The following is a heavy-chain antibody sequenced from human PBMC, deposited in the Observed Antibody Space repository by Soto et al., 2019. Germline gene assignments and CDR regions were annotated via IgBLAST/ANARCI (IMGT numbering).Heavy chain of an antibody. J-gene: IGHJ6*02. Sequence: QVQLQESGPGLVKPSETLSLTCSVSGGSISSYYWSWIRQPPGKGLEWIGYIYYSGNTNYNPSLKSRVAESVDTSKNQVSLKVYSVTAADTALYYCASSGRDLGSSSPKGKNYYSYYGLDVWGQGTTVTVSS. V-gene: IGHV4-59*01. CDR1: GGSISSYY. CDR3: ASSGRDLGSSSPKGKNYYSYYGLDV. D-gene: IGHD6-13*01. CDR2: IYYSGNT.